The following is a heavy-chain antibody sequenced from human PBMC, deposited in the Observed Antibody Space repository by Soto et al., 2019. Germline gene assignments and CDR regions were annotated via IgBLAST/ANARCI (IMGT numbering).Heavy chain of an antibody. CDR2: IYYSGST. D-gene: IGHD3-10*01. J-gene: IGHJ3*02. V-gene: IGHV4-31*03. CDR3: ARFYMVRGVMGAFDI. CDR1: GGSISGGGYY. Sequence: SETLSLTCTVSGGSISGGGYYWTWIRQHPGKGLEWIGYIYYSGSTYYNPSLKSRVTISVDTSKNQFSLKLSSVTAADTAVYYCARFYMVRGVMGAFDIWGQGTLVTGS.